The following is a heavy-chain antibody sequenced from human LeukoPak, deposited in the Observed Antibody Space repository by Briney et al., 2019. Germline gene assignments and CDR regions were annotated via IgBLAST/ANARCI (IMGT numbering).Heavy chain of an antibody. Sequence: SSETLSLTCTVSGGSISSGNYYWSWIRQHPGKGLEWIGYIYYSGNTYYNPSLKSRVTISVDTSKNQFSLKLTSVTAADTAVYYCARDGGGAYYYGSGSYYPLYDYWGQGTLVTVSS. CDR1: GGSISSGNYY. CDR3: ARDGGGAYYYGSGSYYPLYDY. J-gene: IGHJ4*02. V-gene: IGHV4-31*03. CDR2: IYYSGNT. D-gene: IGHD3-10*01.